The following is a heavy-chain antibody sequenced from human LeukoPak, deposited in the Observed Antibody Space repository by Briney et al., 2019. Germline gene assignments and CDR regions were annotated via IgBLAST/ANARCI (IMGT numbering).Heavy chain of an antibody. D-gene: IGHD3-3*01. J-gene: IGHJ4*02. CDR1: GGSISRYY. Sequence: SETLSLTCTVSGGSISRYYWSWIRQPPGKGLEWIGYIYYSGSTNYNPSLKSRVTISVDTSKNQFSLKLSSVTAADTAVYYCARGALDYDFWSGYHFDYWGQGTLVTVSS. V-gene: IGHV4-59*08. CDR3: ARGALDYDFWSGYHFDY. CDR2: IYYSGST.